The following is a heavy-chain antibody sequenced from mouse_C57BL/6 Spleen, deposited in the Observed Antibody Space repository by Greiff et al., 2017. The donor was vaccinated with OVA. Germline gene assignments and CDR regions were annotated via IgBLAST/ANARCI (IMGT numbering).Heavy chain of an antibody. Sequence: QVQLQQSGAELARPGASVKLSCKASGYTFTSYGISWVKQRTGQGLEWIGEIYPRSGNTYYNEKFKGKATLTADKSSSTAYMELRSLTSDDSAVYFCARDSNYDYWGQGTTLTVSS. J-gene: IGHJ2*01. D-gene: IGHD2-5*01. V-gene: IGHV1-81*01. CDR1: GYTFTSYG. CDR3: ARDSNYDY. CDR2: IYPRSGNT.